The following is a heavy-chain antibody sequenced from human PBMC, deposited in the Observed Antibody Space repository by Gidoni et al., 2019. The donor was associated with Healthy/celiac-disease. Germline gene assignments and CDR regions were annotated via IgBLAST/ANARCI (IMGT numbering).Heavy chain of an antibody. D-gene: IGHD3-22*01. CDR2: ISVSGGST. CDR3: AKVDDYYDSSGPFDY. CDR1: GFTFSSYA. Sequence: EVQLLESGGGLVQPGRSLRLSCAAAGFTFSSYAMSWVRQAPGQGLEWVSAISVSGGSTYYADSVTGRFTISRYNSKNTLYLQMNSLSAEDTAVYYCAKVDDYYDSSGPFDYWGQGTLVTVSS. J-gene: IGHJ4*02. V-gene: IGHV3-23*01.